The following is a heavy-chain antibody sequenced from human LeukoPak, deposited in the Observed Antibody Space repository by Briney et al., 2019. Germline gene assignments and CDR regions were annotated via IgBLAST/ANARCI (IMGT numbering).Heavy chain of an antibody. CDR3: ARVLVLAPDY. D-gene: IGHD3-3*01. Sequence: GGSLRLSCAASGSTFSSYSMNWVRQAPGKGLEWVSSISSSSSYIYYADSVKGRFTISRDNAKNSLYLQMNSLRAEDTAVYHCARVLVLAPDYWGQGTLVTVSS. CDR2: ISSSSSYI. J-gene: IGHJ4*02. V-gene: IGHV3-21*01. CDR1: GSTFSSYS.